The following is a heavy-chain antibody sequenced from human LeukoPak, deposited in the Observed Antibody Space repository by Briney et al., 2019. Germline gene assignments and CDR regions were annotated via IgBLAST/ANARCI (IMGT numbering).Heavy chain of an antibody. J-gene: IGHJ4*02. V-gene: IGHV4-34*01. CDR1: GVSFSGYN. CDR2: INHSGST. D-gene: IGHD3-22*01. Sequence: PSETLSLTCAVYGVSFSGYNWSWIRQPPGKGLEWIGEINHSGSTNYNPSLKSRVTISVDTSKNQFSLKLSSVTAADTAVYYCGGSRRSSGYLGYWGQGTLVTVSS. CDR3: GGSRRSSGYLGY.